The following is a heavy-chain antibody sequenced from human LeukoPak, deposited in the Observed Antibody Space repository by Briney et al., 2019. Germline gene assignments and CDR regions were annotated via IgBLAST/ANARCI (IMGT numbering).Heavy chain of an antibody. Sequence: AGGSLRLSCAASGFTVSNNYMNWVRQAPGKGLEWVSVIYSGSSTYYADSVKGRFTISRDSSKNTLYLQMNSLRADDTAVYYCAGDLPPDYWGQGTLVTVSS. CDR3: AGDLPPDY. CDR2: IYSGSST. J-gene: IGHJ4*02. V-gene: IGHV3-53*01. CDR1: GFTVSNNY.